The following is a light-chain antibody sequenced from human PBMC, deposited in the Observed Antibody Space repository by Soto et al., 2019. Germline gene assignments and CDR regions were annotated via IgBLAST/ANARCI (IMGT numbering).Light chain of an antibody. CDR3: QQSSYSPLT. CDR2: SAS. CDR1: QSVTNNY. J-gene: IGKJ4*01. V-gene: IGKV3-20*01. Sequence: EIVLTQSPGTLSLSPGERATLSCRASQSVTNNYLAWYQQKPGQAPRLLIYSASSRATGIPDRFSGSGSGTDFTLTFSRLEPEDFAVYFCQQSSYSPLTFGGGTKVEI.